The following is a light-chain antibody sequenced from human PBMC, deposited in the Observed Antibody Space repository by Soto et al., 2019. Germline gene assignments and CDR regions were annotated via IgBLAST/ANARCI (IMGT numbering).Light chain of an antibody. CDR3: QQYLNYPIS. J-gene: IGKJ5*01. Sequence: DIQMTQSPSTLSASVGARVTITCRASQSIGVWLSWYQQKPGKAPKVLISKGSSLESGVPSRFSGSGSGREFTLTISSLQPDDFANYYCQQYLNYPISCGQGTRVEIK. V-gene: IGKV1-5*03. CDR2: KGS. CDR1: QSIGVW.